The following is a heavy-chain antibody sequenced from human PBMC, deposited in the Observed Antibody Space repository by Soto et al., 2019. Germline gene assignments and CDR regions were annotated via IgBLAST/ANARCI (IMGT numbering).Heavy chain of an antibody. CDR2: INSDGSTT. Sequence: GGSLRLSCAACGFSFCSYWMHWVRKVTGKGLVWVSRINSDGSTTTYADSVKGRFTISRDNAKNTLYLEMNSLRAEDTAVYYCARVGLRVGTTLLAYWGQGALVPVIS. D-gene: IGHD1-26*01. V-gene: IGHV3-74*01. CDR1: GFSFCSYW. CDR3: ARVGLRVGTTLLAY. J-gene: IGHJ4*02.